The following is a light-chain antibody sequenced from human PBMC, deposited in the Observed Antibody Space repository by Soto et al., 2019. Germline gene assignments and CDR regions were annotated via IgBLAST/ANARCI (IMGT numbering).Light chain of an antibody. Sequence: SALTQPASVSGSPGQSITISCTGTSTDVGGFNYVSWYQQYPGKDPKVIIYDVSNRPSGVSDRFSGSKSGNTATLTISGLQAEDEGDFYCSSYTTSDTRLFGGGTTLTVL. V-gene: IGLV2-14*01. J-gene: IGLJ2*01. CDR3: SSYTTSDTRL. CDR2: DVS. CDR1: STDVGGFNY.